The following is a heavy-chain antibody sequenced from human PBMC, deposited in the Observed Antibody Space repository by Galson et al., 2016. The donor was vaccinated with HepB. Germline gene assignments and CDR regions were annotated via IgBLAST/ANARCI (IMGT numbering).Heavy chain of an antibody. J-gene: IGHJ6*02. CDR2: ISNDGTST. CDR3: ARDQEGAGRPGYYYGLDV. Sequence: SLRLSCAASGFTFSSYWMHWVRQAPGKGLVWVSRISNDGTSTSYADSVKGRFTISRDNTKDTLFLQMNSLRAEDTAVYYCARDQEGAGRPGYYYGLDVWGQGTTITVSS. D-gene: IGHD3-22*01. V-gene: IGHV3-74*01. CDR1: GFTFSSYW.